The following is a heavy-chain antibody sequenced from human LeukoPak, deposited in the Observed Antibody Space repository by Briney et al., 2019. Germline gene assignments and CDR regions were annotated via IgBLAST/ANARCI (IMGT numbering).Heavy chain of an antibody. CDR1: GFTVSSNY. V-gene: IGHV3-66*01. J-gene: IGHJ1*01. Sequence: GGSLRLSCAASGFTVSSNYMSWVRQAPGKRLEWVSVIYSGGSTYYADSVKGRFTISRDNSKNTLYLQMNSLRAEDTAVYYCARGASYSSSWRYFQHWGQGTLVTVSS. CDR3: ARGASYSSSWRYFQH. D-gene: IGHD6-13*01. CDR2: IYSGGST.